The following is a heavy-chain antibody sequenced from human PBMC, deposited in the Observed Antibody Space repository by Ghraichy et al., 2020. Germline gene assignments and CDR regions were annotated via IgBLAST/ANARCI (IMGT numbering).Heavy chain of an antibody. CDR1: GFTFITYS. Sequence: GGSLRLSCAASGFTFITYSMHWVRQAPGKGLEWVAVISHDGNFKYYADSVKGRFTISRENPKNTLYLQMNSLRAEDTAGYYCARDIKSSSWSYYYYAMDVWGPGTTVTVSS. CDR3: ARDIKSSSWSYYYYAMDV. D-gene: IGHD6-13*01. J-gene: IGHJ6*02. V-gene: IGHV3-30-3*01. CDR2: ISHDGNFK.